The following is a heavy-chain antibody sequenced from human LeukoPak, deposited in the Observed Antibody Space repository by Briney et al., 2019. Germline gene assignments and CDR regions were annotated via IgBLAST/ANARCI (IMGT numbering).Heavy chain of an antibody. Sequence: SQTLSLTCTVSGGSISSGDYYWSWIRQPPGKGLEYIGYIYYSGSTYYNPSLRSRITISVDTSKNQFSLKLSSVTAADTAVYYCARGSWSSSIDYWGQGTLVTVSS. D-gene: IGHD6-6*01. CDR3: ARGSWSSSIDY. CDR2: IYYSGST. V-gene: IGHV4-30-4*01. J-gene: IGHJ4*02. CDR1: GGSISSGDYY.